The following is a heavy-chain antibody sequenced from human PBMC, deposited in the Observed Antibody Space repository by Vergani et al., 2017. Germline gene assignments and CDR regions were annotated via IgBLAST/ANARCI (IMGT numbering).Heavy chain of an antibody. J-gene: IGHJ4*02. CDR1: GFTFDDYA. D-gene: IGHD1-1*01. Sequence: EVQLVESGGGLVQPGRSLRLSCAASGFTFDDYAMHWVRQAPGKGLEWVSGISSISTYINYADSVKGRFTVSRDNAKNSLYLQMNSLRAEDTAVYYCARGAGILAEWGQGTLVTVSS. CDR2: ISSISTYI. V-gene: IGHV3-9*01. CDR3: ARGAGILAE.